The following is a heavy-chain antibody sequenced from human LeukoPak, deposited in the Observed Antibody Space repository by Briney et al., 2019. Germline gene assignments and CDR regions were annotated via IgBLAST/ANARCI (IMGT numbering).Heavy chain of an antibody. J-gene: IGHJ4*02. V-gene: IGHV4-59*01. CDR1: GGSISNYY. CDR2: IYYSGST. CDR3: ARGKGYFDY. Sequence: PSETLSLTCTVSGGSISNYYWSWIRQPPGKGLEWIGYIYYSGSTNYNSSLKSRVTISVDTSKNQFSLKLTSVTAADTAVYYCARGKGYFDYWGQGTLVTVSS.